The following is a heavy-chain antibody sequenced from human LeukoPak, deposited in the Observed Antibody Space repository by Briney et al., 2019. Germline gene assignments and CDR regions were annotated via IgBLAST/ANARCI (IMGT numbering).Heavy chain of an antibody. D-gene: IGHD2-2*01. CDR3: ARDRGCSSTSCLNWFDP. CDR2: IIPIFGTA. J-gene: IGHJ5*02. V-gene: IGHV1-69*05. CDR1: GGTFSSYA. Sequence: SVKVSCKASGGTFSSYAISWVRQAPGQGLEWMGGIIPIFGTANYAQKFQGRVTITTDESMSTAYMELSSLRSEDTAVYYCARDRGCSSTSCLNWFDPWGQGTLVTVSS.